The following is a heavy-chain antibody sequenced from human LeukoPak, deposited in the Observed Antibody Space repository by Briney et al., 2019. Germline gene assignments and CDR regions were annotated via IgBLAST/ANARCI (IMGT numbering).Heavy chain of an antibody. D-gene: IGHD2-2*01. CDR1: GFTFSSYS. CDR2: ISSSSSTI. CDR3: ARDRCSSTSFTYCSDY. J-gene: IGHJ4*02. V-gene: IGHV3-48*01. Sequence: GGSLRLSCAASGFTFSSYSMNWVRQAPGKGLEWVSYISSSSSTIYYADSVKGRFTISRDNAKNSLYLQMNSLRAEDTAVYYCARDRCSSTSFTYCSDYWGQGTLVTVSS.